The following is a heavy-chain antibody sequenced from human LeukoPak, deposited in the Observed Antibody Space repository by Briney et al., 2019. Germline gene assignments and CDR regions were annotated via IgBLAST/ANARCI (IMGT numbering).Heavy chain of an antibody. CDR2: IYSGGST. V-gene: IGHV3-66*02. J-gene: IGHJ4*02. D-gene: IGHD3-22*01. CDR3: ARMLISSGYYIDS. CDR1: GFTVSSNY. Sequence: GGSLRLSCAASGFTVSSNYMSWVRQAPGKGLEWVSVIYSGGSTYYADSVKGRFTISRDNSKNTLYLQMNSLRAEDTAVYYCARMLISSGYYIDSWGQGTLVTVSS.